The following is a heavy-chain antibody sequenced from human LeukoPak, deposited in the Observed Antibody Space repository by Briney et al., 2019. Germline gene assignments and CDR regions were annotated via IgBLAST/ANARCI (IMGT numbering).Heavy chain of an antibody. CDR2: ISAYNGNT. CDR1: GYTFTSYG. D-gene: IGHD3-10*01. CDR3: ARVWYYYGSGSYYDY. V-gene: IGHV1-18*01. J-gene: IGHJ4*02. Sequence: ASVKVSCKASGYTFTSYGISWVRQAPGQGLEWMGWISAYNGNTNYAQKLQGRVTMTTDTSTSTAYMELRSLRSDDTAVYYCARVWYYYGSGSYYDYWSQGTLVTVSS.